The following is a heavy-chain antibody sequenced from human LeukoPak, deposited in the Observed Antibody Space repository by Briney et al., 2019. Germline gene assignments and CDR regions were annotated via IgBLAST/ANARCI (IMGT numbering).Heavy chain of an antibody. J-gene: IGHJ6*03. V-gene: IGHV4-34*01. D-gene: IGHD3-22*01. Sequence: SETRSLTCAVYGGSFSGYYWTWIRQSPGKGLEWIGEINPSGSTYYNPSLKSRLTISRDTSKNQFSLRLSSVTAADTAVYYCARGRQEISMILVVMTGVSYYLDVWGKGTTVTVS. CDR3: ARGRQEISMILVVMTGVSYYLDV. CDR2: INPSGST. CDR1: GGSFSGYY.